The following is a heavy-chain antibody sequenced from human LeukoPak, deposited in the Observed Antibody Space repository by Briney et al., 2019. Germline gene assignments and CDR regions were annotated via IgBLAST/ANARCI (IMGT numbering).Heavy chain of an antibody. Sequence: QPGRSLRLSCAASGFTFDDYAMHWVRQAPGKGLEWVSAISGSGGSTYYADSVKGRFTISRDNSKNTLYLQMHSLRAEDTAVYYCAKSGIAARPKWFDPWGQGTLVTVSS. V-gene: IGHV3-23*01. D-gene: IGHD6-6*01. CDR3: AKSGIAARPKWFDP. J-gene: IGHJ5*02. CDR1: GFTFDDYA. CDR2: ISGSGGST.